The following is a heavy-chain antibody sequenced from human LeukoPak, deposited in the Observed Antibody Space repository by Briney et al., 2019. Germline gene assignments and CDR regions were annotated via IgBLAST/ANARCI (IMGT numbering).Heavy chain of an antibody. CDR1: GFTFSDYY. J-gene: IGHJ5*02. CDR3: ARDPYGSGRKWS. CDR2: ISSSGSDI. D-gene: IGHD3-10*01. V-gene: IGHV3-11*04. Sequence: GGSVRRSCVASGFTFSDYYLTWLRQAPGKGLEGVSYISSSGSDIYNADSVKGRFTISRDNAKNSLYLQMNSQGAEDKAWSYCARDPYGSGRKWSWGQGPLVTVSS.